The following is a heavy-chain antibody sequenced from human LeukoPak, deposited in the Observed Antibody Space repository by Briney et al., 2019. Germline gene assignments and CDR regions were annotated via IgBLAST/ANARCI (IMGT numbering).Heavy chain of an antibody. CDR2: ISSSSSYI. J-gene: IGHJ4*02. D-gene: IGHD6-6*01. Sequence: GGSLRLSCAASGFXFSSYSINWVRQAPGKGLEWVSSISSSSSYIYYADSVKGRFTISRDNAKNSLYLQMNSLRAEDTAVYYCARAGSSSYDYWGQGTLVTVSS. V-gene: IGHV3-21*01. CDR1: GFXFSSYS. CDR3: ARAGSSSYDY.